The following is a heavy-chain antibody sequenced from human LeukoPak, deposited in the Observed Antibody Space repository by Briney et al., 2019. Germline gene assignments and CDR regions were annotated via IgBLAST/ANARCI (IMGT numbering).Heavy chain of an antibody. D-gene: IGHD6-19*01. CDR3: ARDYSSGWPNFDY. J-gene: IGHJ4*02. CDR1: GYTFTTYG. CDR2: ISAHNGNT. Sequence: ASVKVSCKASGYTFTTYGISWVRQAPGQGLEWMGWISAHNGNTNYAQKLQGRVTMTTDTSTSTAYMGLRSLRSDDTAVYYCARDYSSGWPNFDYWGQGTLVTVSS. V-gene: IGHV1-18*01.